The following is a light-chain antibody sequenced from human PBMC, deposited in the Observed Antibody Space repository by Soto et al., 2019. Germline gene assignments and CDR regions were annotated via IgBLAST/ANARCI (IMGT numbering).Light chain of an antibody. CDR2: GAS. J-gene: IGKJ1*01. CDR1: QSVSSSF. V-gene: IGKV3-20*01. CDR3: QQYGSSRT. Sequence: EIELTQSPGTLALSPGERATLSCRASQSVSSSFLAWYQQKPGQAPRLLIYGASSRPTGIPDRFSGSGSGTDFTLSISRLEPEDFAVYYCQQYGSSRTFGQGTKVDIK.